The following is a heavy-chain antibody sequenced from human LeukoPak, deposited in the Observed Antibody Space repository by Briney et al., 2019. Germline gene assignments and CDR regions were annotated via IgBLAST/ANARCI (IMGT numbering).Heavy chain of an antibody. D-gene: IGHD3-16*01. J-gene: IGHJ6*03. CDR1: GYSISSAYY. Sequence: SETLSLTCTVSGYSISSAYYWGWIRQPPGTGLEWIGSFYHSGSTYYNPSLKSRVTISVDTSKSQFSLKLSSVTAADTAVYYCARDAGGGYYYYMDVWGKGTTVTVSS. CDR2: FYHSGST. CDR3: ARDAGGGYYYYMDV. V-gene: IGHV4-38-2*02.